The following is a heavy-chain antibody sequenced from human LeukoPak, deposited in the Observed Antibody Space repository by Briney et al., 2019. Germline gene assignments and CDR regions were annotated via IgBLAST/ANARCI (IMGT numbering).Heavy chain of an antibody. CDR2: IYYSGST. D-gene: IGHD1-26*01. CDR3: AAIVGATIHYYYGMDV. CDR1: GGSISSYY. J-gene: IGHJ6*02. V-gene: IGHV4-59*08. Sequence: TPSETLSLTCTVSGGSISSYYWSWIRQPPGKGLEWIGYIYYSGSTNYNPSLKSRVTISVDTSKNQFSLKLSSVTAADTAVYYCAAIVGATIHYYYGMDVWGQGTTVTVSS.